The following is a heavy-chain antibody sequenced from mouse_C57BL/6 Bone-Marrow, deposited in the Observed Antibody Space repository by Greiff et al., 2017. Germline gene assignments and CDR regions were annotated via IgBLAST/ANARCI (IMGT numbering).Heavy chain of an antibody. D-gene: IGHD2-3*01. V-gene: IGHV5-2*01. Sequence: EVQGVESGGGLVQPGESLKLSCESNEYEFPSHDMSWVRKTPEKRLELVAAINSDGGSTYYPDTMERRFIIARDNTKKTLYLQMSRLRAEDTALYYCARHDGYYVENYFDYWGQGTTLTVSS. CDR1: EYEFPSHD. CDR3: ARHDGYYVENYFDY. J-gene: IGHJ2*01. CDR2: INSDGGST.